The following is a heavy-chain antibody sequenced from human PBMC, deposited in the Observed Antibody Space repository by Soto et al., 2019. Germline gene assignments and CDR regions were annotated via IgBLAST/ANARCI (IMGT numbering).Heavy chain of an antibody. CDR2: IYYSGST. V-gene: IGHV4-59*01. CDR1: GGSISSYY. CDR3: ARIVNTGQLIDY. D-gene: IGHD6-6*01. J-gene: IGHJ4*02. Sequence: PSETLSLTCTVSGGSISSYYWSWIRQPPGKGLEWIGYIYYSGSTNYNPSLESRVTISVDTSKNQFSLKLSSVTAADTAVYYCARIVNTGQLIDYWGQGTLVTVSS.